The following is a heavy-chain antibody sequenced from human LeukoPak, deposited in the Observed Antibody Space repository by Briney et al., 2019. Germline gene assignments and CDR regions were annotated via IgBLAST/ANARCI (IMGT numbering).Heavy chain of an antibody. Sequence: GGSLRLSCAPSGFTFSSYGMHWVRQAPGKGLEWVAVILYDGSNKYYADSVKGRITISRDNSKNTLYLQMNSLRAEDTAVYYCAKERGYSYGHPFDYWGQGTLVTVSS. CDR1: GFTFSSYG. D-gene: IGHD5-18*01. CDR3: AKERGYSYGHPFDY. J-gene: IGHJ4*02. V-gene: IGHV3-30*18. CDR2: ILYDGSNK.